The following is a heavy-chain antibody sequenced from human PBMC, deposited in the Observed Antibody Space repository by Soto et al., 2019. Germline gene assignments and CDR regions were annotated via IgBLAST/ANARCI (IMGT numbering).Heavy chain of an antibody. CDR3: AKDTSPPGSSFFDY. V-gene: IGHV3-23*01. CDR1: GFTFSNSA. Sequence: EVQLLESGGGLVQPGGSLRLSCAASGFTFSNSAMSWVRQAPGKGLEWVSGISGSGGSTYYADSVKGRFTISRDNSRNTLYLQMNSLRAEDTAVYYCAKDTSPPGSSFFDYWGQGTLVTVSS. J-gene: IGHJ4*02. CDR2: ISGSGGST. D-gene: IGHD3-16*01.